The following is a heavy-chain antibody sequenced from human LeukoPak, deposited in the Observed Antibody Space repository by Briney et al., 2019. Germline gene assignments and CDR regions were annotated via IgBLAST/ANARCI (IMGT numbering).Heavy chain of an antibody. Sequence: LRLSCTASGYLLEVYAMHWVRHTPGKALQCVSGISWSGGGKVYEDYVKGRFTISRDNTNNSLYMQMNTMRSEDTAIYYGAKGQNSGYDSQPDYWGQGTLVTVSS. CDR1: GYLLEVYA. CDR2: ISWSGGGK. CDR3: AKGQNSGYDSQPDY. J-gene: IGHJ4*02. D-gene: IGHD5-12*01. V-gene: IGHV3-9*01.